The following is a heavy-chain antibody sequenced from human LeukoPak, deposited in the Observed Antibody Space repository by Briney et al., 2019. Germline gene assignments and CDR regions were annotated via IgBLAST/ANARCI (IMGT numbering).Heavy chain of an antibody. D-gene: IGHD1-26*01. CDR2: INSDGSSA. J-gene: IGHJ3*02. CDR1: GFTFSSYW. V-gene: IGHV3-74*01. Sequence: GWSLRLSCAASGFTFSSYWMYWVRQAPGKGLVWVSRINSDGSSAVYADSVKGRFTISRDNAKNTLYVQMNSLRAEDTAVYYCTRRRGTDSFDIWGQGTMVTVSS. CDR3: TRRRGTDSFDI.